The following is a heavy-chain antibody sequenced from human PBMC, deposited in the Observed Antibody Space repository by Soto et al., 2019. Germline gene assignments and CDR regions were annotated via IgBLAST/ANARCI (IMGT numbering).Heavy chain of an antibody. D-gene: IGHD1-1*01. Sequence: QVPLVQSGAEAKKPGSSVKVSCKASGGTFTSYAVVWVRQAPGQGLEWMGGIVPILGTSKYAQRFQGRVSLTADGSWSTVYMELSSLRYDDTAIYYCARELERHNYYYGMDVWGQGTTVTVS. V-gene: IGHV1-69*01. CDR2: IVPILGTS. CDR3: ARELERHNYYYGMDV. CDR1: GGTFTSYA. J-gene: IGHJ6*02.